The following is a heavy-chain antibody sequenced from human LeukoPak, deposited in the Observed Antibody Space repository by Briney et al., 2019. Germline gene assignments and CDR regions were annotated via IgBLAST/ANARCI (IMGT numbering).Heavy chain of an antibody. CDR1: GGSISSSSYY. Sequence: PSETLSLTCTVSGGSISSSSYYWGWIRQPPGKGLEWIGSIYYSGSTYYNPSLKSRVTISVDTSKNQFSLKLSSVTAADTAVYYCASHELNRGTFDYWGQGTLVTVSS. D-gene: IGHD3-10*01. J-gene: IGHJ4*02. CDR3: ASHELNRGTFDY. CDR2: IYYSGST. V-gene: IGHV4-39*07.